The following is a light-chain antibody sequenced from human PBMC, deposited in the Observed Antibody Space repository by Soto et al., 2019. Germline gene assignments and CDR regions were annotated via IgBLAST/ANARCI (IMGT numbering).Light chain of an antibody. Sequence: QSALTQPASVSGSPGQSVAISCTGTSGDLGVYNSVSWYRLYPGKAPKLLIYEDSIRTSGVSNRFSGSKSGETASLTISGLQVEDEADYFCSSHRSSGTLLIFGPGTKLTVL. CDR1: SGDLGVYNS. CDR3: SSHRSSGTLLI. J-gene: IGLJ1*01. CDR2: EDS. V-gene: IGLV2-14*01.